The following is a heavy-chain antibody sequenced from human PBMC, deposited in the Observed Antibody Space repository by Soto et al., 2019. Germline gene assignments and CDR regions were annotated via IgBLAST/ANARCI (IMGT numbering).Heavy chain of an antibody. V-gene: IGHV5-51*01. Sequence: GESLKISCKGSGYSFTSYWIGWVRQMPGKGLEWMGIIYTGDSDNRYSPSFQGQGTISADKSISTAYLQWSSQKASDAAMYYCARNRPVDREYYYFRSGYYPVPLRKDYGMDVWGQGTLVTVSS. D-gene: IGHD3-3*01. CDR2: IYTGDSDN. J-gene: IGHJ6*02. CDR1: GYSFTSYW. CDR3: ARNRPVDREYYYFRSGYYPVPLRKDYGMDV.